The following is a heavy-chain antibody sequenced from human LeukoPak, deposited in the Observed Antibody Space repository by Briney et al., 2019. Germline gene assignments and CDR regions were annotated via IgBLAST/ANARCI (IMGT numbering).Heavy chain of an antibody. D-gene: IGHD3-10*01. J-gene: IGHJ2*01. CDR2: IYTSGST. Sequence: SETLSLTCTVSGGSISSYYWSCIRQPAGKGLEWIGRIYTSGSTNYNPSLKSRVTMSVDTSRNQFSLKLSSVTAADTAVYYCARRYGSGSDYLGWYFNLWGRGTLVTVSS. CDR1: GGSISSYY. CDR3: ARRYGSGSDYLGWYFNL. V-gene: IGHV4-4*07.